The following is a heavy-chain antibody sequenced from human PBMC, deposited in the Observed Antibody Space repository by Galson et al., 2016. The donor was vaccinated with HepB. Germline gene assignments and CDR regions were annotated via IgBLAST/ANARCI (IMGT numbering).Heavy chain of an antibody. J-gene: IGHJ4*02. CDR3: ATDRGYQRFFDY. D-gene: IGHD5-18*01. CDR1: GFTFSDYY. V-gene: IGHV3-11*04. Sequence: SLRLSCAASGFTFSDYYMGWARQAPGKGLEWLAYMSSSGSTVYHADSVEGRFTISRDNSKNTLFLQMNSLRAEDTAVYYCATDRGYQRFFDYWGQGILVSVSS. CDR2: MSSSGSTV.